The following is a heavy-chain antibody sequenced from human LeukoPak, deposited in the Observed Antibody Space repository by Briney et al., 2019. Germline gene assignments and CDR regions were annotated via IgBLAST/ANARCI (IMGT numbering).Heavy chain of an antibody. CDR3: ARESRPKDAFDI. CDR2: ISSSGSTI. CDR1: GFTFSEYY. Sequence: GGSLRLSCAASGFTFSEYYMSWIRQAPGKGLEWVSYISSSGSTIYYADSVKGRFTISRDNAKNSLYLQMNSLRAEDTAVYYCARESRPKDAFDIWGQGTMVTVSS. J-gene: IGHJ3*02. V-gene: IGHV3-11*01.